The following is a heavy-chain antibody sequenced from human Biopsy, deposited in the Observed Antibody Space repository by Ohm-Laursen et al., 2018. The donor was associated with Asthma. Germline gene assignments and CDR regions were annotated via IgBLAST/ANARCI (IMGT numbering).Heavy chain of an antibody. D-gene: IGHD2-21*01. CDR2: ITYDGSKT. CDR3: VRWRSGYPDHYSDF. J-gene: IGHJ4*02. CDR1: GFPISNYG. Sequence: SLRLSCAASGFPISNYGMHWVRQAPGKGLEWVALITYDGSKTIYGDSVRGRFTVSRDSSTNTLYLQMNSLRGDDTAVYYCVRWRSGYPDHYSDFWGLGTLVTVSS. V-gene: IGHV3-30*06.